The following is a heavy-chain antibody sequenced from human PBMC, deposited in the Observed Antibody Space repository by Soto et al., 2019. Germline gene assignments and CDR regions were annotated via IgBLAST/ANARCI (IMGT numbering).Heavy chain of an antibody. CDR1: GFTFSSYA. D-gene: IGHD1-26*01. J-gene: IGHJ4*02. V-gene: IGHV3-23*01. CDR2: ISGSGGST. Sequence: GGSLRLSCAASGFTFSSYAMSWVRQAPGKGLEWVSAISGSGGSTYYADSVKGRFTISRDNSKNTLYLQMKSLRAEDSDVDDCAKDRLLYSGSSSSAQDWGQGTLVTVSS. CDR3: AKDRLLYSGSSSSAQD.